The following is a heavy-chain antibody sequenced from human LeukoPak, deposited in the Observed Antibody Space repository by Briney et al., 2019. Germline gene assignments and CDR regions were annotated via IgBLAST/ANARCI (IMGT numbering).Heavy chain of an antibody. V-gene: IGHV4-61*02. CDR2: IYTSGST. D-gene: IGHD1-7*01. Sequence: PSQTLSLTCTVSGGSISSGSYYWSWIRQPAGKGLEWIGRIYTSGSTNYNPSLKSRVTISVDTSKNQFSLKLSSVTAADTAVYYCARASNWNYFRALDHWGQGTLVTVSS. CDR1: GGSISSGSYY. CDR3: ARASNWNYFRALDH. J-gene: IGHJ4*02.